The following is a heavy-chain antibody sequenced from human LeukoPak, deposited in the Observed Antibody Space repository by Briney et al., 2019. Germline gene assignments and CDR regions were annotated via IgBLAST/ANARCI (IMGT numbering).Heavy chain of an antibody. CDR2: INQDGSEK. CDR3: AREVTAYY. D-gene: IGHD4-23*01. CDR1: GFTFSDYY. V-gene: IGHV3-7*01. J-gene: IGHJ4*02. Sequence: GGSLRLSCAASGFTFSDYYMSWVRQPPGKGLEWVANINQDGSEKYYVDSVKGRFTISRDNAKNSLFLQMNSLRAEDTAVYYCAREVTAYYWGQGTLVTVSS.